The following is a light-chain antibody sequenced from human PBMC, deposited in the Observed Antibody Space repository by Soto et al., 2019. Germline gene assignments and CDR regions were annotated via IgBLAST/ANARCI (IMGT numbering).Light chain of an antibody. V-gene: IGLV2-14*01. CDR2: EVS. J-gene: IGLJ1*01. Sequence: QSVLTQPASVSGSPGQSITISCTGTSSDVGGYNYVSWYQQNPGKAPKLMIYEVSNRPSGVSNRFSGSKSGNTASLTISGLQAEDEADYHCSSYKSSSTYVFGTGTKVTVL. CDR1: SSDVGGYNY. CDR3: SSYKSSSTYV.